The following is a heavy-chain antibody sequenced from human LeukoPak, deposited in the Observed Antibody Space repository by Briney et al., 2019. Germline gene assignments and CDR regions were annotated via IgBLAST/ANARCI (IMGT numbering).Heavy chain of an antibody. V-gene: IGHV4-38-2*02. CDR1: GYSISSGYY. D-gene: IGHD2-15*01. J-gene: IGHJ2*01. Sequence: SETLSLTCTVSGYSISSGYYWGWTRQPPGKGLEWIGSIHHSGSTYYNPSLKSRVTISIDTSKNQFSLKLTSVPAADAAVYYCAREGLGSGRGGDFDLWGRGTLVTVSS. CDR2: IHHSGST. CDR3: AREGLGSGRGGDFDL.